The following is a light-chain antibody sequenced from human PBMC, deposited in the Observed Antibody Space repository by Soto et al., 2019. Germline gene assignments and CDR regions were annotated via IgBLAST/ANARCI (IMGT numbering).Light chain of an antibody. CDR2: GAS. J-gene: IGKJ2*01. CDR3: HQYCSSPYT. V-gene: IGKV3-20*01. CDR1: QSVSSSY. Sequence: EIVLTQSPGTLSLSPGERATLSYRASQSVSSSYLAWYQQKPGQAPRLLIYGASSRATGIPDRFSGSGSGTDFTLTISRLEPEDFAVYYCHQYCSSPYTFGQGTKLEIK.